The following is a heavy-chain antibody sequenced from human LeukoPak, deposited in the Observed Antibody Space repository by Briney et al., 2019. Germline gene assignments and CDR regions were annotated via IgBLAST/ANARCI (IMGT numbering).Heavy chain of an antibody. D-gene: IGHD2/OR15-2a*01. CDR1: GFILSIYD. CDR3: AKKLPTVSAYFDL. Sequence: PGGSLRLSCAASGFILSIYDVTWVRQTRGKGLEYVSSIGSGGYTFSAGSVRGRFSIYRDDSHNTVYLQMNSLRAEDTAIYFCAKKLPTVSAYFDLWGQGALVTVSS. J-gene: IGHJ4*02. CDR2: IGSGGYT. V-gene: IGHV3-23*01.